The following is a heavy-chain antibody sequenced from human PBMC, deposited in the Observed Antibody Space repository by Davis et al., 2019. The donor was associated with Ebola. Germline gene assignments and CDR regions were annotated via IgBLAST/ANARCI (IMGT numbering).Heavy chain of an antibody. CDR3: ARGPQRWLTPSYYGMDV. CDR1: GFTFSSYE. V-gene: IGHV3-48*03. CDR2: ISSSGSTI. D-gene: IGHD5-24*01. Sequence: PGRSLRPSCVASGFTFSSYEMNWVRQAPGKGLEWVSYISSSGSTIYYADSVKGRFTISRDNAKNSLYLQMNSLRAEDTAVYYCARGPQRWLTPSYYGMDVWGQGTTVTVSS. J-gene: IGHJ6*02.